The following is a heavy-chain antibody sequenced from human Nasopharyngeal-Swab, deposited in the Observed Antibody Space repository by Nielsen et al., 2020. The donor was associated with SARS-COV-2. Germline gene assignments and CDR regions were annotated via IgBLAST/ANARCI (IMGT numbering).Heavy chain of an antibody. CDR3: ARDMVLPYSSSWYVYYYYMDV. CDR2: ISGSGGSI. Sequence: GGSLRLSCAASGFTFSSYAMSWVRQAPGKGLEWVSAISGSGGSIYYADSVKGRFTISRDNAKNSLYLQMNSLRAEDTAVYYCARDMVLPYSSSWYVYYYYMDVWGKGTTVTVSS. CDR1: GFTFSSYA. D-gene: IGHD6-13*01. J-gene: IGHJ6*03. V-gene: IGHV3-23*01.